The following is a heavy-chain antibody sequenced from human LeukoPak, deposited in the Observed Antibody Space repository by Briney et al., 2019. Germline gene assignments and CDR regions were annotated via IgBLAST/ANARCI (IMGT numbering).Heavy chain of an antibody. Sequence: GGSLRLSCAASGFTFSSYSMNWVRQAPGKGLEWVSYISSSSSYIYYADSVKGRFTISRDNAKNSLYLQMNILRAEDTAVYYCARYRDMGDFWSVCYGMDVWGQGATVTVSS. CDR2: ISSSSSYI. J-gene: IGHJ6*02. CDR3: ARYRDMGDFWSVCYGMDV. CDR1: GFTFSSYS. V-gene: IGHV3-21*01. D-gene: IGHD3-3*01.